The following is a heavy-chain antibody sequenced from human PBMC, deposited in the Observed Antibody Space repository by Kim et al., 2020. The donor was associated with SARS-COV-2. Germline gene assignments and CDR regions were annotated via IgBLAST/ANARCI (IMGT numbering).Heavy chain of an antibody. V-gene: IGHV3-23*01. CDR2: ISASGGTT. CDR1: GFTFSSYA. J-gene: IGHJ4*02. Sequence: GGSLRLSCAASGFTFSSYAMSWVRQAPGKGLEWVSGISASGGTTYHADSVKGRFTISRDNSKNTLYLQMNSLRAEDTALYYCAKDPYSSGWAYFDYWGQGTLVTVSP. D-gene: IGHD6-25*01. CDR3: AKDPYSSGWAYFDY.